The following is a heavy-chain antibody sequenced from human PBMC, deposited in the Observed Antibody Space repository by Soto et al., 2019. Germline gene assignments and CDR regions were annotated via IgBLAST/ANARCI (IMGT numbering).Heavy chain of an antibody. J-gene: IGHJ6*02. CDR3: ASVAGDSSSPLTSGYYYYGMDV. D-gene: IGHD6-6*01. V-gene: IGHV3-11*01. CDR2: ISSSGSTI. CDR1: GFTFSDYY. Sequence: GSLRLSCAASGFTFSDYYMSWIRQAPGKGLEWVSYISSSGSTIYYADSVKGRFTISRDNAKNSLYLQMNSLRAEDTAVYYCASVAGDSSSPLTSGYYYYGMDVWGQGTTVTVSS.